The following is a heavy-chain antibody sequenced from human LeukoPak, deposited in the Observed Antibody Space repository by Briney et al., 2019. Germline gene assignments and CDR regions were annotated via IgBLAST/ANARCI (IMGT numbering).Heavy chain of an antibody. D-gene: IGHD2-15*01. CDR3: SKGLPYCSGGSCSDY. CDR1: GFTFSSYA. J-gene: IGHJ4*02. V-gene: IGHV3-23*01. Sequence: PGGSLRLSCAASGFTFSSYAMSWVRQAPGKGLEWVSAISGSGGSTYYADSVKGRFTISRDNSKNTLYLQMNSLRAEDAAVYYCSKGLPYCSGGSCSDYWGQGTLVTVSS. CDR2: ISGSGGST.